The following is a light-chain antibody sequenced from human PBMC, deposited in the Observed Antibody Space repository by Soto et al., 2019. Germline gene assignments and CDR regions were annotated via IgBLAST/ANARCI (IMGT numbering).Light chain of an antibody. CDR1: SSNIGGNT. V-gene: IGLV1-44*01. CDR3: AAWDDTLSGWV. Sequence: QSVLTQPPSASGTPGQRVTISCSGSSSNIGGNTVNWYQQLPGTAPKLLIYSSSQRPSGVPDRFSGSKSGASASLAISGLQSEDEADYYCAAWDDTLSGWVFGGGTKVTVL. CDR2: SSS. J-gene: IGLJ3*02.